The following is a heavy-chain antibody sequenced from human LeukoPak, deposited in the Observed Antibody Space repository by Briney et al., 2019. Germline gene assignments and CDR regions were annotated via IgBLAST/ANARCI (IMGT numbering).Heavy chain of an antibody. CDR2: INHRGTT. V-gene: IGHV4-34*01. J-gene: IGHJ4*02. CDR1: GGSFSGYY. Sequence: SGTLSLTCAVYGGSFSGYYWSWILQPPRKGLEWIREINHRGTTHSNPSVKSRVTISIDKSKSQFFLNLSSVTAADTAVYYCAGLVGRYSSGLYYYYFDYWGQGTLVTVSS. CDR3: AGLVGRYSSGLYYYYFDY. D-gene: IGHD3-22*01.